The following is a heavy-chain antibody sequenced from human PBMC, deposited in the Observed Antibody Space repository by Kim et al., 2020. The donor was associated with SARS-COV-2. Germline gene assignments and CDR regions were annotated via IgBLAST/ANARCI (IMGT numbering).Heavy chain of an antibody. D-gene: IGHD3-22*01. CDR1: GGTFSSYA. Sequence: SVKVSCKASGGTFSSYAISWVRQAPGQGLEWMGGIIPIFGTANYAQKFQGRVTITADESTSTAYMELSSLRSEDTAVYYCARGYYYDSSGYYYSDYWGQGTLVTVSS. CDR2: IIPIFGTA. J-gene: IGHJ4*02. V-gene: IGHV1-69*13. CDR3: ARGYYYDSSGYYYSDY.